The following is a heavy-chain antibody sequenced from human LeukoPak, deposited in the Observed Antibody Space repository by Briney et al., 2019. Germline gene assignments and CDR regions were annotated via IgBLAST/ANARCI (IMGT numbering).Heavy chain of an antibody. V-gene: IGHV3-33*08. D-gene: IGHD3-10*01. J-gene: IGHJ5*02. CDR3: ARDLGLRYGSGAYRFDP. CDR1: GFSFSTYG. Sequence: GGSLRLSCAAYGFSFSTYGMHWVRQAPGKRLESVAVIWYDGSHQYYADSVKGRFTISRDMSNNTLYLQMNNLRVDDTALYYCARDLGLRYGSGAYRFDPWGQGTQVVVSS. CDR2: IWYDGSHQ.